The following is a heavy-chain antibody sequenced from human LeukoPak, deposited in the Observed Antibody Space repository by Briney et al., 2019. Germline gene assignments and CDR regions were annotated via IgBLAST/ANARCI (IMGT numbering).Heavy chain of an antibody. CDR3: ARGGYGGSSGLDAFDI. V-gene: IGHV4-59*01. J-gene: IGHJ3*02. Sequence: SETLSLTCTVSGGSISSYYWSWIRQPPGKGLEWIGYIYYSGSTNYNPSLKSRVTILVDTSKNQFSLKLSSVTAADTAVYYCARGGYGGSSGLDAFDIWGQGTMVTVSS. CDR2: IYYSGST. D-gene: IGHD1-26*01. CDR1: GGSISSYY.